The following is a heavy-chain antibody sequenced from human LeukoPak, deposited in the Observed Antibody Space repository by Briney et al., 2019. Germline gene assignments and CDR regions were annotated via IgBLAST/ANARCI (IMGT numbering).Heavy chain of an antibody. CDR2: IYYSGST. J-gene: IGHJ4*02. CDR3: ARQTYGSGSYYNLDC. D-gene: IGHD3-10*01. Sequence: SETLSLTCTVSGGSISSSSYCWGWISQPPGKGLEWIGSIYYSGSTYYNPSLKSRVTISVDTSKNQFSLKLSSVTAADTAVYYCARQTYGSGSYYNLDCWGQGTLVTVSS. CDR1: GGSISSSSYC. V-gene: IGHV4-39*01.